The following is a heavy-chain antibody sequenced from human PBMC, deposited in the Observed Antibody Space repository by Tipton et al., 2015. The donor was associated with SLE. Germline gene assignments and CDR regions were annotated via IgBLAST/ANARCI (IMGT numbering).Heavy chain of an antibody. CDR2: IDPIDSYT. D-gene: IGHD6-13*01. V-gene: IGHV5-10-1*01. Sequence: QLVQSGAEVKKPGESLRISCKGSGYSFTSYWISWVRQMPGKGLEWMGRIDPIDSYTNYSPSFQGHVTLSVDKSISTAYLQWSSLKASDTAMYYCARQKYSSSWHAYDYWGQGTLVTVSS. J-gene: IGHJ4*02. CDR1: GYSFTSYW. CDR3: ARQKYSSSWHAYDY.